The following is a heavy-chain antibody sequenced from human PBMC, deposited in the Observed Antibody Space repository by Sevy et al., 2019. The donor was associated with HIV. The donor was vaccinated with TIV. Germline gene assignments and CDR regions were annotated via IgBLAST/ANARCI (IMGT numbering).Heavy chain of an antibody. V-gene: IGHV3-30*18. Sequence: GGSLRLSCAASGFTFSTYGMHWVRQAPGKGLEWVAVFSYDGREKYYGNSVKGRFTISRDNSKNTLNLQMNSLRDEDTDVYYCAKVGPHCSGGTCYHPLFDYCGQGTLVTVSS. CDR3: AKVGPHCSGGTCYHPLFDY. J-gene: IGHJ4*02. CDR1: GFTFSTYG. CDR2: FSYDGREK. D-gene: IGHD2-15*01.